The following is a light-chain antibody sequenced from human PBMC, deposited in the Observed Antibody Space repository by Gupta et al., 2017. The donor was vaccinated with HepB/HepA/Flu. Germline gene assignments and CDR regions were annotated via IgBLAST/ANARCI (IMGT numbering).Light chain of an antibody. CDR2: DDS. Sequence: SYVLTPPPSVSVAPGKTASMTCGGNTIGSKSVHWYQQKSGEAPVLVVYDDSVRPSGIPERFSGANSGNTATLTISRVEAGDEADYYCHVWDSSDVVFGGGTKLTVL. V-gene: IGLV3-21*03. CDR1: TIGSKS. J-gene: IGLJ2*01. CDR3: HVWDSSDVV.